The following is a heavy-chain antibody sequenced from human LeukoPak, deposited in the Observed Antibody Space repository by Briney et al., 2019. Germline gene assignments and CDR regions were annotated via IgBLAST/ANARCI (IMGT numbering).Heavy chain of an antibody. V-gene: IGHV1-69*04. CDR2: IIPILNVP. J-gene: IGHJ4*02. D-gene: IGHD2-15*01. CDR1: GGIFNDYS. CDR3: ARDRPRARYFDY. Sequence: SVKVSCKASGGIFNDYSISWVRQAPGQGLEWMGRIIPILNVPNYAQKFEGRVTITADKSTNTAYMELSSLKSEDTAVYFCARDRPRARYFDYWGQGTLVSVPS.